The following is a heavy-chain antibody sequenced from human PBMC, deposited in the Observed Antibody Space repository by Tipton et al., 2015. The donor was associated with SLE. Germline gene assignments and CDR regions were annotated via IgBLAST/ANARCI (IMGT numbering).Heavy chain of an antibody. V-gene: IGHV4-59*12. CDR1: GGSIGTDY. Sequence: TLSLTCTVSGGSIGTDYWSWIRQPPGKGLEWIGEIDHSGSTNYNPSLESRVTISIDKSRNQFSLKLNSVTAADTAVYYCAKDYNYDYPDYNWGQGTLVIVSS. CDR2: IDHSGST. D-gene: IGHD4-17*01. CDR3: AKDYNYDYPDYN. J-gene: IGHJ4*02.